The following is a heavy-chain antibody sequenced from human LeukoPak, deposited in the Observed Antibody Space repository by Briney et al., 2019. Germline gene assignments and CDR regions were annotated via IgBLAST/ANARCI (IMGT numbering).Heavy chain of an antibody. D-gene: IGHD6-13*01. Sequence: GESLKISCKGSGYSFTSYWIGWVRQMPGKGLEWMGIIYPGDSDTRYSPSFQGQVTISADKSISTAYLQWSSLKASDTAMYYCARRYAAAAGLSWFDPWGQGTLVTVSS. CDR1: GYSFTSYW. CDR2: IYPGDSDT. CDR3: ARRYAAAAGLSWFDP. J-gene: IGHJ5*02. V-gene: IGHV5-51*01.